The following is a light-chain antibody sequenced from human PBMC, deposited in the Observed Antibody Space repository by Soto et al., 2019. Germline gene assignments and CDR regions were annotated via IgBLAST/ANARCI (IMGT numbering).Light chain of an antibody. V-gene: IGKV1-39*01. CDR2: AAS. CDR3: QQSYSTPLT. CDR1: QSISSY. J-gene: IGKJ4*01. Sequence: DIQMTQSPSSLSASVGDRVTITCRASQSISSYLNWYQQKPGKAPKLLIYAASSLQSGVPSRFSGRGSGTDFTLTISSLQPEDFANYYCQQSYSTPLTFGGGTKVEIK.